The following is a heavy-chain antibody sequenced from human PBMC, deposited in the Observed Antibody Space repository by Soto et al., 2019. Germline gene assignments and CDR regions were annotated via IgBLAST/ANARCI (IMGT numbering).Heavy chain of an antibody. Sequence: PGGSLRLSCAASGFTFSSYAMSWVRQAPGKGLERVSAISGSGGSTYYADSVKGRFTISRDNSKNTLYLQMNSLRAEDTAVYYCAKVVAAAGTALYFQHWGQGTLVTVSS. D-gene: IGHD6-13*01. J-gene: IGHJ1*01. CDR3: AKVVAAAGTALYFQH. V-gene: IGHV3-23*01. CDR1: GFTFSSYA. CDR2: ISGSGGST.